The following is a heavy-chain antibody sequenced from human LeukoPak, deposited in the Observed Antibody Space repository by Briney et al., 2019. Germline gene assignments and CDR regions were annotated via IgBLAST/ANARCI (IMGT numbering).Heavy chain of an antibody. CDR2: IIPIFGTA. J-gene: IGHJ4*02. Sequence: SVKVSCKASGGTFSSYAISWVRQAPGQGLEWMGGIIPIFGTANYAQKFQGRVTITADESTSTAYMELSSLRSEDTAVYYCAITKHDYGDYYSDYWGQGTLVTVSS. V-gene: IGHV1-69*01. CDR3: AITKHDYGDYYSDY. D-gene: IGHD4-17*01. CDR1: GGTFSSYA.